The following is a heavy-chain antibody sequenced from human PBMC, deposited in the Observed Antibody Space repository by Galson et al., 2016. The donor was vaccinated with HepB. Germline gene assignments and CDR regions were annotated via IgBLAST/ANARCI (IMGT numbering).Heavy chain of an antibody. D-gene: IGHD3-22*01. CDR1: GFTFNNFA. CDR3: AKDHHNNYYYEDSDY. CDR2: ISDSAENT. Sequence: SLRLSCAASGFTFNNFAMSWVRQAPGKGLEWVSTISDSAENTYYADSVRGRFTISRDSSKNTLFLQMNSLRAEDTAVYYCAKDHHNNYYYEDSDYWGQGTLVTGSS. J-gene: IGHJ4*02. V-gene: IGHV3-23*01.